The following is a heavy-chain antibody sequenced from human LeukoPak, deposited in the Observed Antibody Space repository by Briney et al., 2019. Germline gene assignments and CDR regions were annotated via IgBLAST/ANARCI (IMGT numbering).Heavy chain of an antibody. J-gene: IGHJ4*02. D-gene: IGHD3-10*01. V-gene: IGHV5-51*01. CDR3: ARPGQGFGELSYYFDY. CDR1: GYSFASYW. CDR2: IYPGDSDT. Sequence: GESLKISCKGSGYSFASYWIGWVRQMPGKGLDWMGIIYPGDSDTRYSPSFQGQVTISADKSISTAYLQWSSLKASDTAMYYCARPGQGFGELSYYFDYWGQGTLVTVSS.